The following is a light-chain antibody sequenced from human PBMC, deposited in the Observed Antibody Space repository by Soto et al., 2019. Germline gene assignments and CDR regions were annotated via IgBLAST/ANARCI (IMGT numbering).Light chain of an antibody. Sequence: EIVLTQSPGTLSLSPGERATLSCRASQSVSSSHLAWYQHKPGQAPRLLIYAASSRATGIPDRFSGSESGTDFTLTISGLEPEDFAVYYCQHHGGSPITFGQGTRLENK. CDR1: QSVSSSH. CDR3: QHHGGSPIT. V-gene: IGKV3-20*01. CDR2: AAS. J-gene: IGKJ5*01.